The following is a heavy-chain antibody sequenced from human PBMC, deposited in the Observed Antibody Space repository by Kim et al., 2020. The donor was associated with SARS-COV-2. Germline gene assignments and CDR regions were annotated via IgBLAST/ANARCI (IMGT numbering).Heavy chain of an antibody. Sequence: GGSLRLSCVVSGFSLSDHYMSWVRQAPGKGLEWIAYISASGGTIRYADSVKGRFTISRDTVKNSWFLQIDSLRVEDTALYYCARDKGYTGFDYWGQGTRV. J-gene: IGHJ4*02. D-gene: IGHD5-18*01. CDR2: ISASGGTI. V-gene: IGHV3-11*01. CDR1: GFSLSDHY. CDR3: ARDKGYTGFDY.